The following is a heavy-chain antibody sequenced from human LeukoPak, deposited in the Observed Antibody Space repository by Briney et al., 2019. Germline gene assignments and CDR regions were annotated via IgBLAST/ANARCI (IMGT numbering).Heavy chain of an antibody. J-gene: IGHJ6*02. CDR3: VRRAAVRGMDF. V-gene: IGHV3-23*01. D-gene: IGHD1-14*01. Sequence: PGGSLRLSCAASGFTFSSYSMNWVRQVPGKGLEWVASISGSGDSTNYGDSVKGRFTISRDNFKRTVHLEMSNLRADDTAMYYCVRRAAVRGMDFWGLGTTVIVSS. CDR1: GFTFSSYS. CDR2: ISGSGDST.